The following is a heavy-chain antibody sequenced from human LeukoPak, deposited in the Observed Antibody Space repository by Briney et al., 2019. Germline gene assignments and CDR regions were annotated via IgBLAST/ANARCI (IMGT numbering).Heavy chain of an antibody. V-gene: IGHV7-4-1*02. Sequence: GASVKVSCKVSAYTFTSYAMNWVRQAPGQGLEWMGWINTNTGNPTYAQGFTGRFVFSLDTSVSTTYLQISSLKAEDTAVYYCARGGITVYQLLDYWGQGTLVTVSS. D-gene: IGHD2-2*01. CDR1: AYTFTSYA. CDR3: ARGGITVYQLLDY. CDR2: INTNTGNP. J-gene: IGHJ4*02.